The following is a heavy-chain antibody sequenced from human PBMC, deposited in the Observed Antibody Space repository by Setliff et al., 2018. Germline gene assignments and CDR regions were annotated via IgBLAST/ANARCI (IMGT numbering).Heavy chain of an antibody. CDR3: ACPDILTGLFDY. Sequence: GGSLSLSCAASGFTFSSYEMNWVRQAPGKGLEWVSYISSSGSTIYYADSVKGRFTISRDNAKNSLYLQMNSLRAEDTAVYYCACPDILTGLFDYWGQGTLVTVSS. CDR2: ISSSGSTI. CDR1: GFTFSSYE. D-gene: IGHD3-9*01. V-gene: IGHV3-48*03. J-gene: IGHJ4*02.